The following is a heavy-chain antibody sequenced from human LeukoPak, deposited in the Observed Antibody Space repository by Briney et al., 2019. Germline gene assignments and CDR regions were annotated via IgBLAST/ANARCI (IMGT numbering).Heavy chain of an antibody. J-gene: IGHJ6*03. Sequence: GGSLRLSCAPSGFTFSAYTMNWVRQAPGKGLEWVSSISSSSSYIYYADSVKGRFTISRDNAKNSLYLQMNSLRAEDTAVYYCARAHTVTTYYMDVWGKGTTVTVSS. CDR1: GFTFSAYT. V-gene: IGHV3-21*01. CDR3: ARAHTVTTYYMDV. D-gene: IGHD4-17*01. CDR2: ISSSSSYI.